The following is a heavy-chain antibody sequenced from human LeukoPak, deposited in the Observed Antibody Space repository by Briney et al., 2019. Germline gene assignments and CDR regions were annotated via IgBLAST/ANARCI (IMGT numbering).Heavy chain of an antibody. J-gene: IGHJ3*02. CDR3: TTDLSSSWSDGGWDDAFDI. CDR2: IKSKTDGGTT. Sequence: GGSLRLYCAASGFTFSNAWMSWVRQAPGKGLEWVGRIKSKTDGGTTDYAAPVKGRFTISRDDSKNTLYLQMNSLKTEDTAVYYCTTDLSSSWSDGGWDDAFDIWGQGTMVTVSS. V-gene: IGHV3-15*01. D-gene: IGHD6-13*01. CDR1: GFTFSNAW.